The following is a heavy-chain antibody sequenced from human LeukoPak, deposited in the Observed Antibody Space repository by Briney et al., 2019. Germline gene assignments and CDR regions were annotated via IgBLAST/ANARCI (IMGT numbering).Heavy chain of an antibody. CDR1: GFTFSSYG. V-gene: IGHV3-33*01. Sequence: GGSLRLSCAASGFTFSSYGMHWVRQAPGKGLEWVAVIWYDGSNKYYADSVKGRFTISRDNSKNTLYLQMNSLRAEDTAVYYCATAGLGSESAFDIWGQGTMVTVSS. D-gene: IGHD3/OR15-3a*01. CDR2: IWYDGSNK. J-gene: IGHJ3*02. CDR3: ATAGLGSESAFDI.